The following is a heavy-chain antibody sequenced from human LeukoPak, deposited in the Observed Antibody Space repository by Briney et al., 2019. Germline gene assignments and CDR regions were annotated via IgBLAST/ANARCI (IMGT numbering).Heavy chain of an antibody. V-gene: IGHV3-20*04. D-gene: IGHD3-22*01. J-gene: IGHJ3*02. CDR2: INWNVGST. CDR3: ARGMGYDSSGHYGAFDI. Sequence: GGSLRLSCAASGFTFSSSAMSWVRQAPGKGLEWVSGINWNVGSTGYADSVKGRFTISRDNAKNSLYLQMNSLRAEDTALYYCARGMGYDSSGHYGAFDIWGQGTMVTVSS. CDR1: GFTFSSSA.